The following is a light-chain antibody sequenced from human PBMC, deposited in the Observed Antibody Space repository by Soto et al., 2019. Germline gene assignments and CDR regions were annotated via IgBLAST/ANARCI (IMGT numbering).Light chain of an antibody. Sequence: DIQMTQSPSSLSASVEDRVIITCRASQSISNHLNWYQQKPGKAPNLLIYDASNLEIGVPSRFSGSGSGTHFTFTISSLQTEDIGTYYCQQYDILPITFGRGTRLEIK. J-gene: IGKJ5*01. V-gene: IGKV1-33*01. CDR1: QSISNH. CDR3: QQYDILPIT. CDR2: DAS.